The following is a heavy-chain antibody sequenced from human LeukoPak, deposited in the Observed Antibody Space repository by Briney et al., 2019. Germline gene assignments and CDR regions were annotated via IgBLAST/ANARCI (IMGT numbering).Heavy chain of an antibody. CDR3: ARDHSSSWYNYYGMDV. D-gene: IGHD6-13*01. Sequence: SQTLSLTCAISGDSVSSNSAAWNWIRQSPSRGLEWLGRTYYRSKWYNDYAVSVKNRITINPDTSKNQFSLQLNSVTPEDTAVYFCARDHSSSWYNYYGMDVWGQGTTVTVSS. CDR2: TYYRSKWYN. CDR1: GDSVSSNSAA. J-gene: IGHJ6*02. V-gene: IGHV6-1*01.